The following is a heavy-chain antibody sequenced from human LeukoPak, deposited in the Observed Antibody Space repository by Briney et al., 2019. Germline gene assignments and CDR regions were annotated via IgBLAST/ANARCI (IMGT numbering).Heavy chain of an antibody. Sequence: PGGSLRLSCAASGFTFSSYEMNWVRQAPGKGLEWVSYISSSGSTIYYADSVKGRFTISRDNAKNSLYLQMNSLRAEDTAVYYCARDPQTYCSGGSCYLSYDSSGYYRYWGQGTLVTVSS. D-gene: IGHD2-15*01. V-gene: IGHV3-48*03. J-gene: IGHJ4*02. CDR3: ARDPQTYCSGGSCYLSYDSSGYYRY. CDR2: ISSSGSTI. CDR1: GFTFSSYE.